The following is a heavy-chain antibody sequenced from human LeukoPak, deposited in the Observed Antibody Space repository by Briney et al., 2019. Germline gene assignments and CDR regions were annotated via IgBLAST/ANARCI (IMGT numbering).Heavy chain of an antibody. Sequence: GGSLRLSCTASGFTFGDYAMTWVRQAPGKGLEWVGFIRSNLYGGTPEYAASVKGRFTISRDDSNSIAYLEMDSLKTDDTAVYYCTRDQTPYYWGQGTLVTVSS. CDR3: TRDQTPYY. CDR1: GFTFGDYA. J-gene: IGHJ4*02. CDR2: IRSNLYGGTP. V-gene: IGHV3-49*04.